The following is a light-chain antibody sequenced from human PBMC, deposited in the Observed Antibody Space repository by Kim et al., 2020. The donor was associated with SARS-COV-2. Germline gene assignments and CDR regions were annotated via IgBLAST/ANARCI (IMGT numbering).Light chain of an antibody. CDR2: GAF. V-gene: IGKV1-33*01. CDR1: QDIGTS. J-gene: IGKJ2*01. CDR3: QQYDDLPYT. Sequence: SASVGDRVTITCQASQDIGTSVNWYRQEPGKPPKLLIYGAFSLESGVPSRFSGSGSETDFAFTISSLQPEDIATYYCQQYDDLPYTFGRGTKLEI.